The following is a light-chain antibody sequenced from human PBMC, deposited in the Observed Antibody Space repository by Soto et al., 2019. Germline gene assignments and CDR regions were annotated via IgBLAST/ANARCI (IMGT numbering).Light chain of an antibody. CDR3: QQYDNLLWT. CDR2: DAS. J-gene: IGKJ1*01. CDR1: QDISNY. V-gene: IGKV1-33*01. Sequence: DIQMTQSPSSLSASVGDRVTITCQASQDISNYLNWYQQKPGKAPKLLIYDASNLETGVPSRFSGSGSGTDFTCTISSLQPEDIATYYCQQYDNLLWTFGQGTKGEIK.